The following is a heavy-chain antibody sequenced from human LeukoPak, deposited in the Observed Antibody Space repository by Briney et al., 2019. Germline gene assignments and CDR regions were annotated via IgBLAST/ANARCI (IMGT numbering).Heavy chain of an antibody. CDR3: ARALGMVDTAIAR. Sequence: SQTLSLTCTVSGGSISSGGYYWSWIRQHPGKGLEWIGYIYYSGSTYYNPSLKRRVTISVDTSKNQFSLKLSSVTAADTAVYYCARALGMVDTAIARWGQGTLVTVSS. V-gene: IGHV4-31*03. CDR2: IYYSGST. J-gene: IGHJ4*02. D-gene: IGHD5-18*01. CDR1: GGSISSGGYY.